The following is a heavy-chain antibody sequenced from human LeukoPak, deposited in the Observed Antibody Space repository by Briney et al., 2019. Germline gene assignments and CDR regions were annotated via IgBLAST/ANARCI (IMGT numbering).Heavy chain of an antibody. CDR3: ARGESRAVTMIVVLDY. CDR1: GYTFTGYY. V-gene: IGHV1-2*02. J-gene: IGHJ4*02. D-gene: IGHD3-22*01. CDR2: INPNSGGT. Sequence: ASVKVSCKASGYTFTGYYMHWVRQAPGQGLEWMGWINPNSGGTNYAQKFQGRDTMTRDTSISTAYMELSRLRSDDTAVYYCARGESRAVTMIVVLDYWGQGTLVTVSS.